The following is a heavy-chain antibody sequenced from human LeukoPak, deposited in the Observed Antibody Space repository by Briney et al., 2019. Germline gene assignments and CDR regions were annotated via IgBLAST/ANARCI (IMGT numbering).Heavy chain of an antibody. CDR1: GFTFSSYA. CDR2: ITSNGGST. J-gene: IGHJ4*02. CDR3: VKDRDSSGYARLFDY. V-gene: IGHV3-64D*06. Sequence: GGSLRLSCAATGFTFSSYAMSWVRQAPGKGPECVSAITSNGGSTYYADSVKDRFTISRDNSKNSLYLQMSSLRAEDTAVYYCVKDRDSSGYARLFDYWGQGTLVTVSS. D-gene: IGHD3-22*01.